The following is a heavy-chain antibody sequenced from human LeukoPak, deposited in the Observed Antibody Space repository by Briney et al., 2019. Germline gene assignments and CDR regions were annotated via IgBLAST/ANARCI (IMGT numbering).Heavy chain of an antibody. CDR3: ARHRIAVAGPRAYYYYYGMDV. CDR1: GGSISSSSYY. D-gene: IGHD6-19*01. Sequence: SETLSLTCTFSGGSISSSSYYWGWIRQPPGKGLEWIGRIYYSGSTYYNPSLKSRVTISVDTSKNQFSLKLSSVTAADTAVYYCARHRIAVAGPRAYYYYYGMDVWGQGTTVTVSS. CDR2: IYYSGST. V-gene: IGHV4-39*01. J-gene: IGHJ6*02.